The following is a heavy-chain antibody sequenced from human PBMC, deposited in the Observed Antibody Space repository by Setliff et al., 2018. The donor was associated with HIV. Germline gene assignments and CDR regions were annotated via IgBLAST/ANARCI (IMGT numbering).Heavy chain of an antibody. D-gene: IGHD2-15*01. CDR1: GGSFGVYR. V-gene: IGHV4-34*01. J-gene: IGHJ4*02. CDR3: ARGGLGVVGAIDY. Sequence: SETLSLTCTISGGSFGVYRWSWIRQSAGRGLEWIGEIIHSGGTNYNRSLKSRVTISVDTSKNQFSLNLSSVTAADTAVYYCARGGLGVVGAIDYWSQGTLVTVSS. CDR2: IIHSGGT.